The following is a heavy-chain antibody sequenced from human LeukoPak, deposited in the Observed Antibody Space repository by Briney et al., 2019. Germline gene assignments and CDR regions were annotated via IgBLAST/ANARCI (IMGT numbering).Heavy chain of an antibody. D-gene: IGHD5-18*01. V-gene: IGHV4-31*03. J-gene: IGHJ4*02. Sequence: PSQTLSLTCTASGGSISSGGYYWSWIRPHPGKGLEWGGYIYYSGRTYYNPSLKSRVTISVDTSKNQFSLKLSSVTAADTAVYYCARDAEVDTAMVYGLFGSGISRAFDYWGQGTLVTVSS. CDR2: IYYSGRT. CDR3: ARDAEVDTAMVYGLFGSGISRAFDY. CDR1: GGSISSGGYY.